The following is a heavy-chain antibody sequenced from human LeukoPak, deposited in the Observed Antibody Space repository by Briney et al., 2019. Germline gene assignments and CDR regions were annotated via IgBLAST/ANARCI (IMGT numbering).Heavy chain of an antibody. Sequence: LSLTCTVSGGSISSGGYYWSWIRQAPGTGLEWVSAISGGGGNTYYADSVKGRFTISRDNSKNTLYLQMNSLRAEDTAVYYCGKNRYSGSLSPFDIWGQGTMVTVSS. D-gene: IGHD1-26*01. CDR2: ISGGGGNT. J-gene: IGHJ3*02. CDR1: GGSISSGGYY. V-gene: IGHV3-23*01. CDR3: GKNRYSGSLSPFDI.